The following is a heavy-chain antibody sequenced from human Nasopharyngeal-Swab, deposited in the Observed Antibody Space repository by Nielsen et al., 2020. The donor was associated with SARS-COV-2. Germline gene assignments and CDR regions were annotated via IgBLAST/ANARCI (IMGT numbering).Heavy chain of an antibody. V-gene: IGHV3-33*06. J-gene: IGHJ4*02. CDR3: VKHQGSSSDQ. Sequence: GESLKISCAASGFTFSSFGMHWVRQAPGKGLEWVAVIWHDGRNKYYADSVKGRFTISRDNSKNTLDLQMNSLRVDDTAVYYCVKHQGSSSDQWGQGTLVTVSS. CDR1: GFTFSSFG. CDR2: IWHDGRNK.